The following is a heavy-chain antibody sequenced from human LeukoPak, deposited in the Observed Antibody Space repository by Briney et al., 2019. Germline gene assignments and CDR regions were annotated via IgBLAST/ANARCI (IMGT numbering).Heavy chain of an antibody. V-gene: IGHV3-15*01. D-gene: IGHD3-16*02. CDR1: GLTLKYAW. Sequence: PGGSLRLSCAASGLTLKYAWMSWVRQAPGKGLEWVGRITSKTEGGTTDYAAPVKGRFTISRDDSKNTLYLQTNSLSTEDTAVYYCARGSPLRSEKLSLYRDFDYWGQGTLVTVSS. CDR2: ITSKTEGGTT. CDR3: ARGSPLRSEKLSLYRDFDY. J-gene: IGHJ4*02.